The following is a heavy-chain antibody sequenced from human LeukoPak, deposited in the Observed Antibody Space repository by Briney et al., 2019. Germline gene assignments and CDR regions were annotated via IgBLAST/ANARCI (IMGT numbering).Heavy chain of an antibody. J-gene: IGHJ3*02. Sequence: SETLSLTCTVSGGSLSSYYWSWIRQPPGKGLEWIGYIYTSGSTKYNPSLKSRVTISVDTSKNQFSLKLSSVTAADTAVYYCARRPLSSVSFDIWGQGTMVTVSS. CDR3: ARRPLSSVSFDI. CDR1: GGSLSSYY. V-gene: IGHV4-4*09. D-gene: IGHD1-14*01. CDR2: IYTSGST.